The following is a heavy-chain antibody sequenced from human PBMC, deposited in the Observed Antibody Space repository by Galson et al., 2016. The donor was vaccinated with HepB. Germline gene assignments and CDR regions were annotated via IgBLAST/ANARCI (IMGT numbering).Heavy chain of an antibody. CDR3: ARERLRYFDWLRNRYYYYGMDV. CDR2: TYYRSKWDN. V-gene: IGHV6-1*01. Sequence: CAISGDSVSSNSAAWNWIRQSQARGRERRGRTYYRSKWDNDYAVSVESRITINPDTSKDQVSLQLNSVTPEDTAVYYCARERLRYFDWLRNRYYYYGMDVWGQGTTFTASS. CDR1: GDSVSSNSAA. D-gene: IGHD3-9*01. J-gene: IGHJ6*02.